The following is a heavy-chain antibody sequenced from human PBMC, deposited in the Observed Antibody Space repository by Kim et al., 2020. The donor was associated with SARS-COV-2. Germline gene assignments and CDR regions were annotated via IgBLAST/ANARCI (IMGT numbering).Heavy chain of an antibody. CDR3: AKAEPYIKDYDSSGSTHLSFRKNYYFDY. CDR2: ISGSGGST. J-gene: IGHJ4*02. D-gene: IGHD3-22*01. V-gene: IGHV3-23*01. Sequence: GGSLRLSCAASGFTFSSYAMSWVRQAPGKGLEWVSAISGSGGSTYYADSVKGRFTISRDNSKNTLYLQMNSLRAEDTAVYYCAKAEPYIKDYDSSGSTHLSFRKNYYFDYWGQGTLVTVSS. CDR1: GFTFSSYA.